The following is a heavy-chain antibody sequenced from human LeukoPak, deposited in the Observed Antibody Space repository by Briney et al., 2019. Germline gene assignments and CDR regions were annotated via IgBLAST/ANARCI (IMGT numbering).Heavy chain of an antibody. J-gene: IGHJ4*02. CDR1: GFTFSSYS. Sequence: PGGSLRLSCAASGFTFSSYSMNWVRQAPGKGLEWVAKIKQDGSEKYYVDSVKGRFTISRDNAKNSLYLQMNSLRAEDTAVYHCARGGWTFDNWGQGTLVTVSS. CDR2: IKQDGSEK. CDR3: ARGGWTFDN. D-gene: IGHD3/OR15-3a*01. V-gene: IGHV3-7*01.